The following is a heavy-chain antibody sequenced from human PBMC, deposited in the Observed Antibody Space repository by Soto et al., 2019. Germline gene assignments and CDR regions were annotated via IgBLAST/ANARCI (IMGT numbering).Heavy chain of an antibody. J-gene: IGHJ4*02. CDR3: ARLSGSYYLLPDY. V-gene: IGHV4-31*03. CDR2: IDDSENT. D-gene: IGHD1-26*01. CDR1: GGSISSGGHS. Sequence: QVQLQESGPRLVKPSQTLSLTCIVSGGSISSGGHSWSWIRQHPGKGLEWIGYIDDSENTYYNPSFKSRLSMSVDTSRSQFSLNLSSLTAADTAVYYCARLSGSYYLLPDYWGQGTLVTVSS.